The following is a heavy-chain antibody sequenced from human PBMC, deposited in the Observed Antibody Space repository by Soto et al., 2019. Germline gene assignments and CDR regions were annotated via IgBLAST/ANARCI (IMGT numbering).Heavy chain of an antibody. CDR2: IIPIFGPA. CDR1: GGTFSSHS. Sequence: EASVKVSCKSSGGTFSSHSINWVRQAPGQGLEWMGGIIPIFGPANFAKKFQGRVTITADESTTTAYMELSSLRSEDTAVYYCATGSFTSTGGRIGYHYNAMDVWGQGTTVTVSS. J-gene: IGHJ6*02. CDR3: ATGSFTSTGGRIGYHYNAMDV. D-gene: IGHD2-2*01. V-gene: IGHV1-69*13.